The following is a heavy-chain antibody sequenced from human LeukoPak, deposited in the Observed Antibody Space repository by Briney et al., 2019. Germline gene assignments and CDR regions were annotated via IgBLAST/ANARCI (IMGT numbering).Heavy chain of an antibody. J-gene: IGHJ4*02. CDR3: AREAGWVYYFDY. CDR2: IYYSGST. CDR1: GGSITNYY. Sequence: PSETLSLTCTVSGGSITNYYWGWIRQPPGKGLEWIGSIYYSGSTYYNPSLKSRVTISVDTSKNQFSLKLSSVTAADTAVYYCAREAGWVYYFDYWGQGTLVTVSS. V-gene: IGHV4-39*07. D-gene: IGHD6-13*01.